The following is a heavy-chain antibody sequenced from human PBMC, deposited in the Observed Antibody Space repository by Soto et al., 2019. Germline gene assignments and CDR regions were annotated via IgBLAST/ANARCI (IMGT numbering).Heavy chain of an antibody. J-gene: IGHJ4*02. V-gene: IGHV1-69*01. CDR2: IMPIFGTA. CDR1: GGTFSSYA. CDR3: ARGVGYTMVRGYYFDD. Sequence: VQLVQSGAEVKKPGSSVKVSCKASGGTFSSYAISWVRQAPGQGLEWMGGIMPIFGTANYEQKVQGRVTITTNESTSTAYMELSSLRSEDTAVYYCARGVGYTMVRGYYFDDWGQGTLVTVSS. D-gene: IGHD3-10*01.